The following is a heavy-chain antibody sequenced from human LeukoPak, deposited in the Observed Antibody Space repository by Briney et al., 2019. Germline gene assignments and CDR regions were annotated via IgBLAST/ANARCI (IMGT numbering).Heavy chain of an antibody. V-gene: IGHV4-34*01. CDR3: ARLYENWFDP. Sequence: PSETLSLTCAVYGGSFSGYYWSWIRQPPGKGLEWIGEINHSGSTNYNPSLKSRVTISVDTSKNQFSLKLSSVTAADTAVYYCARLYENWFDPWGQGTLVTVSS. CDR1: GGSFSGYY. J-gene: IGHJ5*02. D-gene: IGHD2-8*01. CDR2: INHSGST.